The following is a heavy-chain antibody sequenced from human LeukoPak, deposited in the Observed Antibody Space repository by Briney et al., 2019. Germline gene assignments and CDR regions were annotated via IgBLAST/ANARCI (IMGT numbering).Heavy chain of an antibody. CDR3: AKGLAAAGTPEGWFDR. D-gene: IGHD6-13*01. CDR1: GFTFSSYA. Sequence: GGSLRLSCAASGFTFSSYAMSRVRQAPGKGLEWVSAISGSGGSTYYADSVKGRFTISRDNSKDTLYLQMNSLRAEDTAVYYCAKGLAAAGTPEGWFDRWGQGTLVTVPS. J-gene: IGHJ5*02. V-gene: IGHV3-23*01. CDR2: ISGSGGST.